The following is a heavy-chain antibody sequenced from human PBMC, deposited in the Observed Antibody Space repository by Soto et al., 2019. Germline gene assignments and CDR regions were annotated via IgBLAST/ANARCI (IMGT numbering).Heavy chain of an antibody. CDR2: MNTNSDDT. J-gene: IGHJ6*02. D-gene: IGHD6-13*01. CDR1: GYTFTSYD. V-gene: IGHV1-8*01. Sequence: QVQLVQSGAEVKKPGASVQVSCKTSGYTFTSYDINWVRQAPGQGLEWVGWMNTNSDDTRSAQKFRGSLTFTRDKSMRAVYMNLSNLRPDATAVYYCAREWSAAGHFYGMDVWGQGTTVAVSS. CDR3: AREWSAAGHFYGMDV.